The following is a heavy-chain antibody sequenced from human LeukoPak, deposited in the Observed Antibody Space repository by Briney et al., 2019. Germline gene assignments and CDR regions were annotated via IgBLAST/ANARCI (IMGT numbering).Heavy chain of an antibody. CDR1: GYTFTSYA. Sequence: ASVKVSCKASGYTFTSYAMNWVRQAPGQGLEWMGWINTNTGNPTYAQGFTGRFVFSLDTSVSTAYLQISSLKAEDTAVYYCARAPIVATDYYYGMDVWGQGTTVTVSS. J-gene: IGHJ6*02. V-gene: IGHV7-4-1*02. CDR3: ARAPIVATDYYYGMDV. D-gene: IGHD5-12*01. CDR2: INTNTGNP.